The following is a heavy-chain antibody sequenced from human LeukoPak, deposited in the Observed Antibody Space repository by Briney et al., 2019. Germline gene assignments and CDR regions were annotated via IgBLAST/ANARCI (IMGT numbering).Heavy chain of an antibody. CDR1: GGSISSGGYY. D-gene: IGHD2-8*01. CDR3: ARGISQVYADYYYYYYYMDV. Sequence: SETLSLTCTVSGGSISSGGYYWSWIRQPPGKGLEWIGYIYHSGSTYYNPSPKSRVTISVDRSKNQFSLKLSSVTAADTAVYYCARGISQVYADYYYYYYYMDVWGKGTTVTVSS. CDR2: IYHSGST. V-gene: IGHV4-30-2*01. J-gene: IGHJ6*03.